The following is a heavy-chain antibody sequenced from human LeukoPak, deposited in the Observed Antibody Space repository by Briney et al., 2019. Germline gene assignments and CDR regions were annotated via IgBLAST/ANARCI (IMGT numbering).Heavy chain of an antibody. D-gene: IGHD5-12*01. CDR3: ARGVATIYFLDY. Sequence: GGSLRLSCAASGFTFSSYSMNWVRQAPGKGLEWVSSISSSSSYIYYADSVKGRFTISRDNVKNSLYLQMNSLGAEDTAVYYCARGVATIYFLDYWGQGTLVTVSS. J-gene: IGHJ4*02. V-gene: IGHV3-21*01. CDR1: GFTFSSYS. CDR2: ISSSSSYI.